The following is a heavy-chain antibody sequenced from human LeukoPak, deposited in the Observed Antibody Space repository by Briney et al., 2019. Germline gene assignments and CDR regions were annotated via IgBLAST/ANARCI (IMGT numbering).Heavy chain of an antibody. J-gene: IGHJ4*02. V-gene: IGHV1-2*02. CDR1: GYTFTGYY. Sequence: ASVKVSCKASGYTFTGYYMHWVRQAPGQGLEWMGWINPNSGGTNYAQKFQGRVTMTRDTSISTAYMELSRLRSDDTAVYYCARDPDYGDYDFDYWGQGTLVTVSS. CDR3: ARDPDYGDYDFDY. CDR2: INPNSGGT. D-gene: IGHD4-17*01.